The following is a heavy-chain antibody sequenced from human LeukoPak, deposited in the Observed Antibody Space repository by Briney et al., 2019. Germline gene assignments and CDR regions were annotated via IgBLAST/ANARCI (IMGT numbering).Heavy chain of an antibody. D-gene: IGHD5-12*01. V-gene: IGHV3-23*01. Sequence: GGSLRLSCAASGFTFSSYAMSWVRQAPGKGLEWVSAISGSGGSTYYADSVKGRFTISRDNSKNTLYLQMNSLRAEDTAVYYCAKSVGIVDTGNDAFDIWGQGTMVTVSS. J-gene: IGHJ3*02. CDR1: GFTFSSYA. CDR3: AKSVGIVDTGNDAFDI. CDR2: ISGSGGST.